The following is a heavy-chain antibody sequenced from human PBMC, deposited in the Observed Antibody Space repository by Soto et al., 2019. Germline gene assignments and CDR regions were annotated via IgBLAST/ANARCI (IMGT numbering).Heavy chain of an antibody. CDR3: ARDFCISTSCYRLDY. Sequence: ASVKVSCKASGYTFTSYYMHWVRQAPGQGLEWMGIINPSGGSTSYAQKFQGRVTMTRDTSTSTVYMELSSLRSEDTAVYYCARDFCISTSCYRLDYWGQGTLVTVSS. D-gene: IGHD2-2*01. V-gene: IGHV1-46*01. J-gene: IGHJ4*02. CDR1: GYTFTSYY. CDR2: INPSGGST.